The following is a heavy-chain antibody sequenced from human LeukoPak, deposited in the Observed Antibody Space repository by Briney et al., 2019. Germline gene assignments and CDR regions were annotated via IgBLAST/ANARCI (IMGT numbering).Heavy chain of an antibody. Sequence: GGSLRLSCAASGFTLSNNWMHWVRQAPGKGLVWVSRINGDGSSTSYADSVKGRFTISRDNAKNTLYLQMNSLRAEDTAMYFCTTGPAVTSANYHVGDYWGQGTLLTVSS. J-gene: IGHJ4*02. CDR1: GFTLSNNW. D-gene: IGHD4-17*01. CDR3: TTGPAVTSANYHVGDY. V-gene: IGHV3-74*01. CDR2: INGDGSST.